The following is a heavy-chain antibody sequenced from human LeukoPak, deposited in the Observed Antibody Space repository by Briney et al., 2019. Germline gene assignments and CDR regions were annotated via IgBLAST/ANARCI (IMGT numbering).Heavy chain of an antibody. CDR2: ISSSSSTI. CDR1: GFTVSSNF. D-gene: IGHD5-18*01. V-gene: IGHV3-48*04. Sequence: PGGSLRLSCAVSGFTVSSNFMSWVRQAPGKGLEWVSYISSSSSTIYYADSVKGRFTISRDNAKNSLYLQMNSLRAEDTAVYYCARQYSYGRYWYFDLWGRGTLVTVSS. J-gene: IGHJ2*01. CDR3: ARQYSYGRYWYFDL.